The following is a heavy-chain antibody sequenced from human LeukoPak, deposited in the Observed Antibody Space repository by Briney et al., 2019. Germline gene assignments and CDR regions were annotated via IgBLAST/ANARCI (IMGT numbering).Heavy chain of an antibody. CDR1: GFSFNNYA. CDR3: GRGGDGIDF. V-gene: IGHV3-23*01. Sequence: GGSLRLSCAASGFSFNNYAMSWVRQAPARGLEWVSSLRGDGDTFYADSVKGRFTISRDNAKNTLYLQMNNLRVEDSAVYFCGRGGDGIDFWGQGTTVIVSS. J-gene: IGHJ3*01. CDR2: LRGDGDT.